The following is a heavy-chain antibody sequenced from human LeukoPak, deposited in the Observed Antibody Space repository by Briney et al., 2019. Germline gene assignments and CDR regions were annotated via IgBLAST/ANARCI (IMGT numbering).Heavy chain of an antibody. CDR3: AREYGDYVFRYFDL. V-gene: IGHV4-59*12. J-gene: IGHJ2*01. CDR2: IYYSGST. Sequence: PSETLSLTCTVSGGSISSYYWSWIRQPPGKGLEWIGYIYYSGSTNYNPSLKSRVTMSVDTSKNQFSLKLSSVTAADTAVYYCAREYGDYVFRYFDLWGRGTLVTVSS. D-gene: IGHD4-17*01. CDR1: GGSISSYY.